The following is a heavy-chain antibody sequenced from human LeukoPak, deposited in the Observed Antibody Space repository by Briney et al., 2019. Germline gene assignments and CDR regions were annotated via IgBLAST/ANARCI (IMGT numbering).Heavy chain of an antibody. CDR3: ARDVGYCSSTSCYMDDY. J-gene: IGHJ4*02. CDR2: IIPIFGTA. CDR1: GGTFSSYA. V-gene: IGHV1-69*13. Sequence: SVKVSCKASGGTFSSYAISWVRQAPGQGLEWMGGIIPIFGTANYAQKFQGRVTITADESTSTAYMELSSLRSEDTAVYYCARDVGYCSSTSCYMDDYWGQGTLVTVSS. D-gene: IGHD2-2*02.